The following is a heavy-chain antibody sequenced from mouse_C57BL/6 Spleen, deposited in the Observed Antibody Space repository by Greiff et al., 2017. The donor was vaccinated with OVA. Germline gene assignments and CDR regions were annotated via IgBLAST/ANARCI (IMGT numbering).Heavy chain of an antibody. CDR3: ARGSNQLGRVY. V-gene: IGHV1-55*01. Sequence: QVQLKQPGAELVKPGASVKMSCKASGYTFTSYWITWVKQRPGQGLEWIGDIYPGSGSTNYNEKFKSKATLTVDTSSSTAYMQLSSLTSEDSAVYYCARGSNQLGRVYWGQGTTLTVSS. J-gene: IGHJ2*01. CDR1: GYTFTSYW. CDR2: IYPGSGST. D-gene: IGHD4-1*02.